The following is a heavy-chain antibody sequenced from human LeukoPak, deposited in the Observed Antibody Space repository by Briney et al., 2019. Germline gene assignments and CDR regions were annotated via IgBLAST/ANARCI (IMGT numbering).Heavy chain of an antibody. D-gene: IGHD6-19*01. CDR3: AKDLQWLDKTYFDY. Sequence: PGGSLRLSCAASGFTFSNYAMSWVRQAPGKGLEWVSAVSGRGGSTYYADSVKGRFTISRDNSKNTLYLQMNSLRAEDTAVYYCAKDLQWLDKTYFDYWGQGTLVTVSS. V-gene: IGHV3-23*01. CDR1: GFTFSNYA. J-gene: IGHJ4*02. CDR2: VSGRGGST.